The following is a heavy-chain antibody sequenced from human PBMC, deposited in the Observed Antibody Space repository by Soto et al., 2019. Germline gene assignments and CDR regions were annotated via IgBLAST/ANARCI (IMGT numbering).Heavy chain of an antibody. Sequence: DVQLVESGGGLIQPGESLRLSCAAFGLTISGKKYVAWVRQAPGKGLEWVSALYDVDGSFYADSVTGRFTTSSDSSKTTVYLQMNDLRPDDTAVYYCARSPVTVIREIPITSFSFDLWGQGTLVTVSS. CDR3: ARSPVTVIREIPITSFSFDL. J-gene: IGHJ4*02. CDR1: GLTISGKKY. V-gene: IGHV3-53*01. D-gene: IGHD3-10*01. CDR2: LYDVDGS.